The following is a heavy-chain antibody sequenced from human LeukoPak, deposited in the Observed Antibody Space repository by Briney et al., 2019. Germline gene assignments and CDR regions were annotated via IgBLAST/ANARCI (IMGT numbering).Heavy chain of an antibody. CDR2: INPSGGST. CDR3: ASEQLLAVAGTRDAFDI. V-gene: IGHV1-46*01. Sequence: ASVKVFCKASGYTFTSYYMHWVRQPPGQGLEWMGIINPSGGSTSYAQKFQVRVTMTRDTSTSTVYMELSSLRSEDTAVYYCASEQLLAVAGTRDAFDIWGQGTMVTVSS. CDR1: GYTFTSYY. J-gene: IGHJ3*02. D-gene: IGHD6-19*01.